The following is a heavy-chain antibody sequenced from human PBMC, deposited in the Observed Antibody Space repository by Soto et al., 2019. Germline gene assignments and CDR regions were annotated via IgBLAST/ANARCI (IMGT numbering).Heavy chain of an antibody. J-gene: IGHJ5*02. V-gene: IGHV3-49*03. Sequence: PGGSLRLSCTASGFTFGDYAMSWFRQAPGKGLEWVGFIRSKAYGGTTEYAASVKGRFTISRDDSKSIAYLQMNSLKTEDTAVYYCTRASVVVPAAWRFDPWGQGTLVTVSS. D-gene: IGHD2-2*01. CDR3: TRASVVVPAAWRFDP. CDR1: GFTFGDYA. CDR2: IRSKAYGGTT.